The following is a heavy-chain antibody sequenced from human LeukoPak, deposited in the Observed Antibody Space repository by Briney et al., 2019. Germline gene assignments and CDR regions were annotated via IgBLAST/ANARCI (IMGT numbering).Heavy chain of an antibody. CDR2: IYYSGST. CDR1: GGSISGYY. J-gene: IGHJ4*02. D-gene: IGHD6-13*01. CDR3: ARRRYSSRFDY. Sequence: SATLSLTCSVSGGSISGYYWSWIRQPPGKGLEWIAYIYYSGSTNYNPSLKSRVTISVDTSKNQFSLKLTSVTAADTAVYYCARRRYSSRFDYWGQGTLVTVSS. V-gene: IGHV4-59*01.